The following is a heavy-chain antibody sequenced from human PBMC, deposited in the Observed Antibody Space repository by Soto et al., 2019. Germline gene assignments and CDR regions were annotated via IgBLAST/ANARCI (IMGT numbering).Heavy chain of an antibody. CDR3: AKGGVDIVATILYY. J-gene: IGHJ4*02. D-gene: IGHD5-12*01. Sequence: QVQLVESGGGVVQPGRSLRLSCAASGFTFSSYGMHWFRQAPGKGLEWVAVISYDGSNKYYADSVKGRFTISRDNSKNTLYLQMNSLRAEDTAVYYCAKGGVDIVATILYYWGQGTLVTVSS. CDR1: GFTFSSYG. CDR2: ISYDGSNK. V-gene: IGHV3-30*18.